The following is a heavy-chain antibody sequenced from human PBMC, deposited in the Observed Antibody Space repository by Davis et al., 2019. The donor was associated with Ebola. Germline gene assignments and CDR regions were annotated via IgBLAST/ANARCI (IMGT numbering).Heavy chain of an antibody. Sequence: MPGGSLRLSCTVSGGSISSYYGSCIRQPPGKRLEWSGYIYYSESTNDNPSLKSRVTISVDTSKNQFNLKLSSVTAADTAVYYCARAPSWGYSYGTYYYYGMDVWGQGTTVTVSS. CDR3: ARAPSWGYSYGTYYYYGMDV. J-gene: IGHJ6*02. CDR1: GGSISSYY. D-gene: IGHD5-18*01. V-gene: IGHV4-59*01. CDR2: IYYSEST.